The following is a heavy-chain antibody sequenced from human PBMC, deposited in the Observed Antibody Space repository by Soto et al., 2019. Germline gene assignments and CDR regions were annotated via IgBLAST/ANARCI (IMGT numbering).Heavy chain of an antibody. CDR2: IWYDGSNK. J-gene: IGHJ4*02. D-gene: IGHD6-13*01. Sequence: QVQLVESGGGVVQPGRSLRLSCAASGFTFSSYGMHWVRQAPGKVLEWVAVIWYDGSNKYYADSVKGRFTISRDNSKNTLYLQMNSLRAEDTAVYYCARDTAAAAGFDYWGQGTLVTVSS. CDR3: ARDTAAAAGFDY. CDR1: GFTFSSYG. V-gene: IGHV3-33*01.